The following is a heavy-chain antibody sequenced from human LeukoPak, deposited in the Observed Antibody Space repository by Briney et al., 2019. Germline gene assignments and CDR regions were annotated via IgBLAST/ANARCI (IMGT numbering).Heavy chain of an antibody. D-gene: IGHD3-22*01. CDR1: GGTFSSYA. CDR3: ARDRYYYDSSGLGFYY. Sequence: SVKVSCKASGGTFSSYAISWVRQAPGQGLEWMGSIIPIFGTENYAQKFQGRVTITTNESTSTAYMELSSLRSEDTAVYYCARDRYYYDSSGLGFYYWGQGTLVTVSS. J-gene: IGHJ4*02. CDR2: IIPIFGTE. V-gene: IGHV1-69*05.